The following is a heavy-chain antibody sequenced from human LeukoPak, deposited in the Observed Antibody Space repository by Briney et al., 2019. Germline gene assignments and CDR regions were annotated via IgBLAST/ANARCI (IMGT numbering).Heavy chain of an antibody. CDR1: GFTFSSYG. V-gene: IGHV3-33*01. J-gene: IGHJ4*02. D-gene: IGHD1-26*01. CDR3: ARDRSGNYLGYFDY. Sequence: PGRSLRLSCAASGFTFSSYGMHWVRQAPGKGLEWVAVIWYDGSDKYHADSVKGRFTISRDNSKNTLFLQMNSLSAEDTAVYYCARDRSGNYLGYFDYWGQGTLVSVSS. CDR2: IWYDGSDK.